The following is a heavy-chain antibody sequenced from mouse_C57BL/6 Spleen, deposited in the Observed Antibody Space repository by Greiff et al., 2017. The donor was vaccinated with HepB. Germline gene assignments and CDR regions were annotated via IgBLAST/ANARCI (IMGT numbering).Heavy chain of an antibody. CDR2: ISSGGDYI. CDR1: GFTFSSYA. D-gene: IGHD2-3*01. V-gene: IGHV5-9-1*02. Sequence: EVKLVESGEGLVKPGGSLKLSCAASGFTFSSYAMSWVRQTPEKRLEWVAYISSGGDYIYYADTVKGRFTISRDNARNTLYLQMSSLKSEDTAMYYCTRERDGYDAMDYWGQGTSVTVSS. CDR3: TRERDGYDAMDY. J-gene: IGHJ4*01.